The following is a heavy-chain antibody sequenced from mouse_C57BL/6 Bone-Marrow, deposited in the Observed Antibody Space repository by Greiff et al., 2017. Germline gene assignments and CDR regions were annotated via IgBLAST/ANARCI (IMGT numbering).Heavy chain of an antibody. CDR2: IYPGSGNT. J-gene: IGHJ2*01. CDR3: AREGAYDGYYSYYFDY. CDR1: GYTFTDYY. D-gene: IGHD2-3*01. Sequence: QVQLQQSGAELVRPGASVKLSCKASGYTFTDYYINWVKQRPGQGLEWIARIYPGSGNTYYNEKFKGKATLTAEKSSSTAYRQLSSLTSEDSAVYFCAREGAYDGYYSYYFDYWGQGTTLTVSS. V-gene: IGHV1-76*01.